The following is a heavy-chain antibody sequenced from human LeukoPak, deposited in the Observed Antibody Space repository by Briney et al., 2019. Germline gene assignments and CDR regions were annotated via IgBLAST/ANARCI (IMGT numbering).Heavy chain of an antibody. Sequence: GASVKVSCKTSGYSFTDYYMHLVRQAPGQGLEWMGWINPNSGGTSSAQKFQGRVTMTRDTSITTVYMEVRWLTSDDTAIYYCARADRLHGGPYLIGPWGQGTLVTVSS. CDR3: ARADRLHGGPYLIGP. CDR1: GYSFTDYY. CDR2: INPNSGGT. V-gene: IGHV1-2*02. D-gene: IGHD2-21*01. J-gene: IGHJ5*02.